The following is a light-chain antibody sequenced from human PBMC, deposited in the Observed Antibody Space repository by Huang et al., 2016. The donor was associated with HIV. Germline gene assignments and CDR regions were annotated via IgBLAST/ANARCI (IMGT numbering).Light chain of an antibody. CDR1: QGIRNF. Sequence: DIQMTPSTSSLSASVGDRVTITCRASQGIRNFVAWYQQKPGKPPKLLIYCASPLESGVPYRFSGGGSETEFTLTIRSLQTEDVATYYCQKYSNDPRAFGQGTRVDIK. CDR2: CAS. CDR3: QKYSNDPRA. J-gene: IGKJ1*01. V-gene: IGKV1-27*01.